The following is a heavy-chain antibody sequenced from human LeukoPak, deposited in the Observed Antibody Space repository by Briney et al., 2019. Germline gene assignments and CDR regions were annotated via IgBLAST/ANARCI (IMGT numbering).Heavy chain of an antibody. Sequence: SETLSLTCTVSGGSISSFYWSWIRQPPGKGLEWIGYIYSSGSTNYNPSLKSRATISVDTSKKQFSMKLSSVAAADTAVYYCARHKYGSGSYFDYWGQGTLVTVSS. D-gene: IGHD3-10*01. CDR2: IYSSGST. V-gene: IGHV4-59*08. J-gene: IGHJ4*02. CDR3: ARHKYGSGSYFDY. CDR1: GGSISSFY.